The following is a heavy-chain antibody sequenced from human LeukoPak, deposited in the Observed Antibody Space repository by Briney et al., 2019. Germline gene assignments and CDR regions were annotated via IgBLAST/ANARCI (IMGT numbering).Heavy chain of an antibody. Sequence: SETLSLTCTVSGGSISSSSYYWGWIRRPPGKGLEWIGSIYYSGSTYYNPSLKSRVTISVDTSKNQFSLKLSSVTAADTAVYYCARDRSSSGIAVDYWGQGTLVTVSS. CDR1: GGSISSSSYY. CDR2: IYYSGST. D-gene: IGHD6-13*01. V-gene: IGHV4-39*07. CDR3: ARDRSSSGIAVDY. J-gene: IGHJ4*02.